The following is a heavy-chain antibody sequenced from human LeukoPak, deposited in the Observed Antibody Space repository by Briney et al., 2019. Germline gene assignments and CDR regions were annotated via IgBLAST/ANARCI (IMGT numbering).Heavy chain of an antibody. CDR1: DYSISSGHY. CDR3: ARSKYTSGWYGNYFET. J-gene: IGHJ4*02. V-gene: IGHV4-38-2*02. D-gene: IGHD6-19*01. CDR2: IYLNRNT. Sequence: PSETLSLTCTVSDYSISSGHYWGWFRQPPGKGLDWIGTIYLNRNTYYRPSIQSRVIISGDTSQNQFSLTLSSVTAADTAVYYCARSKYTSGWYGNYFETWGQGTLVTVSS.